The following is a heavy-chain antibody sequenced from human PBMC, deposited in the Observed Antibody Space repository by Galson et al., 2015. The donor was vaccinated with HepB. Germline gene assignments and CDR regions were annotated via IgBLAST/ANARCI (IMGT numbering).Heavy chain of an antibody. Sequence: SVKVSCKASGYTFTSYGIIWVRQAPGQGLEWMGWISAYNANRHYAQNLQGRVTMSTDTSTSTAYMELRSLRSDDTAVYYCARTPTMVRGIIGVSGDWFDPWGQGTLVTVSS. D-gene: IGHD3-10*01. CDR2: ISAYNANR. V-gene: IGHV1-18*04. J-gene: IGHJ5*02. CDR1: GYTFTSYG. CDR3: ARTPTMVRGIIGVSGDWFDP.